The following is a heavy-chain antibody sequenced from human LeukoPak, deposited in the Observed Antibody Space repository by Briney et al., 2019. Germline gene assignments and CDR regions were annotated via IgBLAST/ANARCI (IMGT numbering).Heavy chain of an antibody. CDR3: ARCYSSSPYYYYYYMDV. D-gene: IGHD6-6*01. CDR2: IYYSGST. Sequence: SETLSLTCTVSGGSISSSSYYWGWIRQPPGKGLEWIGSIYYSGSTYYNPSLKSRVTISVDTSKNQFSLKLSSVTAADTAVYYCARCYSSSPYYYYYYMDVWGKGTTVTVSS. CDR1: GGSISSSSYY. J-gene: IGHJ6*03. V-gene: IGHV4-39*07.